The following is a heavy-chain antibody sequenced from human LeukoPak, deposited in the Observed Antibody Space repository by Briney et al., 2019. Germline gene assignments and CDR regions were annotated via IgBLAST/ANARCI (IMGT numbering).Heavy chain of an antibody. Sequence: GGSLRLSCAASGFTFSSYAMHWVRQAPGKGLEWVAAISYDGSNKYYADSVKGRFAISRDNSKNTLYLRMNSLRAEDTAVYYCAREGGIYYYYYMDVWGKGTTVTVSS. J-gene: IGHJ6*03. CDR3: AREGGIYYYYYMDV. CDR1: GFTFSSYA. D-gene: IGHD1-26*01. V-gene: IGHV3-30*09. CDR2: ISYDGSNK.